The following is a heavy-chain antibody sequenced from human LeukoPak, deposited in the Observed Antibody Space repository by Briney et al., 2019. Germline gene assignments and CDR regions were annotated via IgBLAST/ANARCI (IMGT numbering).Heavy chain of an antibody. CDR2: ITWDGDVT. J-gene: IGHJ4*02. Sequence: GGSLRLSCAASGFTFHDHTMHWVRQTPGKGLEWLSLITWDGDVTYYADSVKGRFTISRDNSKNSLYLQMHSLRPEDTALYYCTKDPAYSSSWYGYFDYWGQGTLVTVSP. V-gene: IGHV3-43*01. D-gene: IGHD6-13*01. CDR1: GFTFHDHT. CDR3: TKDPAYSSSWYGYFDY.